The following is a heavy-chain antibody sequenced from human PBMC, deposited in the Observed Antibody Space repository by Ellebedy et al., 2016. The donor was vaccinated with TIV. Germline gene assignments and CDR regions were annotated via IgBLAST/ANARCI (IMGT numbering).Heavy chain of an antibody. Sequence: PGGSLRLSCAASGFTFNSYGMDRVRQAPGKGLEWVANIWNDGTNERYADSVKGRFIISRDDSKNTLYLQMNSLRAEDSAMYYCARDAAYTYDYWGQGTQVTVSS. V-gene: IGHV3-33*01. CDR1: GFTFNSYG. CDR2: IWNDGTNE. J-gene: IGHJ4*02. D-gene: IGHD4-11*01. CDR3: ARDAAYTYDY.